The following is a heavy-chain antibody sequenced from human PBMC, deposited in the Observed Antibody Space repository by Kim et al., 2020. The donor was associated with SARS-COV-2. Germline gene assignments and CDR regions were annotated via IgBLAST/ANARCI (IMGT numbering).Heavy chain of an antibody. CDR3: ARDSDDSGSFFDY. Sequence: GGSLRLSCAASGFIFEGHALHWVRQAPGKGLEWVAVISHHGRKKYYADSVKGRFTISRDNSKNTLYLQMNNLRVEDTAVYFCARDSDDSGSFFDYWGQGT. V-gene: IGHV3-30*04. CDR1: GFIFEGHA. D-gene: IGHD3-10*01. CDR2: ISHHGRKK. J-gene: IGHJ4*02.